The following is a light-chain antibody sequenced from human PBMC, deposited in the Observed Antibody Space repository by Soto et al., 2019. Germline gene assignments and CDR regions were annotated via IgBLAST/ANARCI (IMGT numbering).Light chain of an antibody. CDR1: QTFSGH. J-gene: IGKJ2*01. CDR3: QQSYRIPPT. CDR2: GAS. Sequence: DIQMTQSPSSLSASVGDTVTISCRANQTFSGHLNWYQQKPGKAPNLLIYGASFLQSGVPSRFSGSGSGTDFTLTISSLQPEDSSTYYGQQSYRIPPTFGQGTKVEI. V-gene: IGKV1-39*01.